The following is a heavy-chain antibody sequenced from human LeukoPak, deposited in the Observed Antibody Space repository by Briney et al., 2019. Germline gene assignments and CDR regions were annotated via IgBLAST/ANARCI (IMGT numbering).Heavy chain of an antibody. CDR1: GDSVSSNSAA. D-gene: IGHD1-7*01. CDR3: ARSASKRTQIYNWNYDAPGRFDY. J-gene: IGHJ4*02. Sequence: PSQTLSLTCAISGDSVSSNSAAWNWIRQSPSRGLEWLGRTYYRSKWYNDYAVSEKSRITINPDTSKNQFSLQLNSVTPEDTAVYYCARSASKRTQIYNWNYDAPGRFDYWGQGTLVTVSS. CDR2: TYYRSKWYN. V-gene: IGHV6-1*01.